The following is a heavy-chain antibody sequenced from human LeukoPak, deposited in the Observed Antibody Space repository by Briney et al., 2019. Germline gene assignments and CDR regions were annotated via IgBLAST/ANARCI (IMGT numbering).Heavy chain of an antibody. Sequence: ASVKVSCKASGYTFTSYGISWVRQAPGQGLEWMGWISAYNGNTNYAQKLQGRVTMTTDTSTSTAYMELRSLRSDDTAVYCCTRGGVLRYFDWLEDYWGQGTLVTVSS. CDR2: ISAYNGNT. J-gene: IGHJ4*02. D-gene: IGHD3-9*01. CDR3: TRGGVLRYFDWLEDY. V-gene: IGHV1-18*01. CDR1: GYTFTSYG.